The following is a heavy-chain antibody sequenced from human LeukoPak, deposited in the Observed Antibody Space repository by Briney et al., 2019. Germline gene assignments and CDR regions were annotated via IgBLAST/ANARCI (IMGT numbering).Heavy chain of an antibody. V-gene: IGHV3-33*01. J-gene: IGHJ4*02. Sequence: GGSLRLSCAASGFTFSSYGMHWVRQAPGKGPEWVAVIWYDGSNKYYADSVKGRFTISRDNSKNTLYLQMNSLRAEDTAVYYCAREFWGSDYWGQGTLVTVSS. CDR2: IWYDGSNK. CDR3: AREFWGSDY. D-gene: IGHD3-16*01. CDR1: GFTFSSYG.